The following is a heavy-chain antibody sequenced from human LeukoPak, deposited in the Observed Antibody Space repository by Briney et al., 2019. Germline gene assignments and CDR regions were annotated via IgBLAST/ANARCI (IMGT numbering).Heavy chain of an antibody. J-gene: IGHJ3*02. CDR1: GFTFSNYG. V-gene: IGHV3-30*03. Sequence: GGSLRLSCAASGFTFSNYGMHWVRQAPGKGLEWVAVISYNGSKKYFADSVKGRFTISRDNAKNSLYLQMNSLRAEDTAVYYCARVWDRRVGATIYNAFDIWGQGTMVTVSS. CDR2: ISYNGSKK. D-gene: IGHD1-26*01. CDR3: ARVWDRRVGATIYNAFDI.